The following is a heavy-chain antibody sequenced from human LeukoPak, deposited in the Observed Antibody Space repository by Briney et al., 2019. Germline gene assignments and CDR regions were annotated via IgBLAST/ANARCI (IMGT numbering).Heavy chain of an antibody. V-gene: IGHV3-73*01. D-gene: IGHD2-2*01. CDR1: GVTFSGSA. J-gene: IGHJ4*02. CDR3: TRHLSTGY. Sequence: GGSLRLSCAASGVTFSGSAMHWVRQASGKELEWVGRIRSKANRYATAYAASVKGRFTISRDDSKNTAYLQMNSLKTEDTAVYYCTRHLSTGYWGQGTLVTVSS. CDR2: IRSKANRYAT.